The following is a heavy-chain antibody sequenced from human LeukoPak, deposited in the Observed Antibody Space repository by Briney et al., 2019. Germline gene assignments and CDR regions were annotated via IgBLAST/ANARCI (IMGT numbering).Heavy chain of an antibody. Sequence: ASVKVSCKASGGTFSSYAISWVRQAPGQGLEWMGGIIPIFGTANYAQKFQGRVTITADESTSTGYMELSSLRSEDTAVYYCARGWLVGGYRGLSYFDYWGQGTLVTVSS. V-gene: IGHV1-69*13. CDR2: IIPIFGTA. D-gene: IGHD5-12*01. CDR3: ARGWLVGGYRGLSYFDY. CDR1: GGTFSSYA. J-gene: IGHJ4*02.